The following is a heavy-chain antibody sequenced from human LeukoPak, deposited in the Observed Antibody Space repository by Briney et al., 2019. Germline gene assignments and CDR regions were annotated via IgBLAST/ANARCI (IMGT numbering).Heavy chain of an antibody. CDR1: GGSISRRGYY. J-gene: IGHJ4*02. V-gene: IGHV4-39*02. Sequence: SETLSLTCTVAGGSISRRGYYWGWIRQPPGKGLEWIGSISYSGSTYYSPSLKSRLTISVDTSKNHFSLKLSSVTAADTAVYYCARSEQQLVPLDYWGQGTLVTVSS. CDR3: ARSEQQLVPLDY. CDR2: ISYSGST. D-gene: IGHD6-13*01.